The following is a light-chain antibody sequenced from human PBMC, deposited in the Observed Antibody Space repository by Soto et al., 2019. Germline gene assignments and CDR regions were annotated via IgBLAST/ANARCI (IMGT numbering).Light chain of an antibody. CDR3: QQRSNWLT. Sequence: EIVLTQSPATLSLSPGERATLSCRASQSISSALPWYQQRPGQAPRLLIYDASDRADGIPARFSGTRSGTDFTLTISSLEPEDFAVYYCQQRSNWLTFGGGTRVDI. CDR1: QSISSA. J-gene: IGKJ4*01. V-gene: IGKV3-11*01. CDR2: DAS.